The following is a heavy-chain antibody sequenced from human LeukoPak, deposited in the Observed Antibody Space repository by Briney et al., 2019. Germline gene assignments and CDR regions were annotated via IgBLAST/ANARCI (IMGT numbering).Heavy chain of an antibody. D-gene: IGHD3-10*01. CDR3: ARVSSLWSFDY. CDR1: GFTFSTHW. J-gene: IGHJ4*02. CDR2: ISPDGSRT. V-gene: IGHV3-74*01. Sequence: GGSLRLSCAASGFTFSTHWMHWVRQTPGKGLVWVSRISPDGSRTAYADSVKGRFTISRDNARDTLYLQLNSLGAEDTAVYYCARVSSLWSFDYWSQGTLVTVSS.